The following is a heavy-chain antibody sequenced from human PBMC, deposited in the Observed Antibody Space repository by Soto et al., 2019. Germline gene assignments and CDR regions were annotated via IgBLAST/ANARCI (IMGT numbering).Heavy chain of an antibody. CDR2: VTTSGDNT. V-gene: IGHV3-23*01. Sequence: PGGSLRLSCAASGFTFSNYSMNWVRQAPGKGLEWVSLVTTSGDNTYYADSVKGRFIISRDDSRNTLYLQMNSLRAEDTAVYYCARDRVESGYPENFQHWGQGTLVTVSS. CDR3: ARDRVESGYPENFQH. J-gene: IGHJ1*01. D-gene: IGHD3-22*01. CDR1: GFTFSNYS.